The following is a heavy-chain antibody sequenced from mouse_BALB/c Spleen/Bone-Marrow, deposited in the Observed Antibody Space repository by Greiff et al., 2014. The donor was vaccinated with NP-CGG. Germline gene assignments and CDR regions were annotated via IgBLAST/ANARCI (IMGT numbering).Heavy chain of an antibody. CDR3: ARNANWLFTY. V-gene: IGHV1-54*01. Sequence: QVQLQQSGAEVVRPGTSVKVSCKASGYDFTSYLVEWIKQRPGQGLEWIGVINPGSGGSKYNEKFTGKATLTVDKSSSTAYMQLSSLTSDDSSVYFCARNANWLFTYWGQGTLVTVSA. D-gene: IGHD4-1*01. CDR2: INPGSGGS. J-gene: IGHJ3*01. CDR1: GYDFTSYL.